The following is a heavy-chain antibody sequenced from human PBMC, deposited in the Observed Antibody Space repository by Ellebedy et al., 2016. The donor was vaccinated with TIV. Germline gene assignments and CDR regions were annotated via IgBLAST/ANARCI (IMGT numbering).Heavy chain of an antibody. CDR2: ISGSGGAT. D-gene: IGHD6-19*01. V-gene: IGHV3-23*01. CDR3: TTDQSTGSFKIY. J-gene: IGHJ4*02. CDR1: GFTFSSYA. Sequence: PGGSLRLSCAASGFTASGFTFSSYALAWVRQAPGKGLEWVSAISGSGGATYYADSVTGRFTISRDNSKNTLFLQMNSLRAEDTAVYYCTTDQSTGSFKIYWGQGTLVTVSS.